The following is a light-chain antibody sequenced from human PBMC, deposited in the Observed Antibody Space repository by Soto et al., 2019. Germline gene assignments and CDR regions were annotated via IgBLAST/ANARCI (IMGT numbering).Light chain of an antibody. CDR1: QTISNY. V-gene: IGKV1-39*01. CDR2: AAS. CDR3: QQSYGSPHT. J-gene: IGKJ2*01. Sequence: DIQMTQSPSSLPASVGDRVTITCRASQTISNYLNWYQQKPGKAPKLLIYAASNLQSGVPSRFSGGGSGTEFTLTISSLQLDDFATYHCQQSYGSPHTFGQGTKLEI.